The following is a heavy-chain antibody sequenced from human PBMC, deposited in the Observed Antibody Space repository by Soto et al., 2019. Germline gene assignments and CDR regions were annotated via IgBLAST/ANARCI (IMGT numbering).Heavy chain of an antibody. CDR1: GYTFTSYG. D-gene: IGHD6-19*01. J-gene: IGHJ3*02. V-gene: IGHV1-18*01. CDR2: ISAYNGNT. CDR3: AIHRWEVAGADDAFDI. Sequence: ASVKVSCKASGYTFTSYGISWVRQAPGQGLEWMGWISAYNGNTNYAQKLQGRVTMTTDTSTSTAYMELRSLRSDDTAVYYCAIHRWEVAGADDAFDIWGQGTMVTVSS.